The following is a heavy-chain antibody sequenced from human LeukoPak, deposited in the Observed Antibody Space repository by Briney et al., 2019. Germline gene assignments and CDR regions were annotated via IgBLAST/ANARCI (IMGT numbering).Heavy chain of an antibody. J-gene: IGHJ4*02. CDR2: IYSGGYT. V-gene: IGHV3-66*01. CDR1: GFTVTTNY. Sequence: GSLRLSCAASGFTVTTNYMTWVRQAPGKGLEWVSIIYSGGYTDYADSVKGRFTISRDNSKNTLYLQMNSLRAENTAVYYCAKSFDYWGQGTLVTVSS. CDR3: AKSFDY.